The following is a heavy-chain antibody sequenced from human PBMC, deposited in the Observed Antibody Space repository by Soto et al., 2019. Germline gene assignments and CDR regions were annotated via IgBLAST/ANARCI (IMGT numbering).Heavy chain of an antibody. CDR3: ARPVEMATISRSYLFY. J-gene: IGHJ4*02. D-gene: IGHD5-12*01. CDR2: IIPIFGTA. V-gene: IGHV1-69*01. CDR1: GGTFSNYA. Sequence: QVQLVQSGAEVKKPGSSVKVSCKASGGTFSNYAINWVRQAPGQGLEWMGGIIPIFGTANYAQKFQGRVTITADESKSTAYLDLSSLRSEDTAVYYCARPVEMATISRSYLFYWGQGTLVTVSS.